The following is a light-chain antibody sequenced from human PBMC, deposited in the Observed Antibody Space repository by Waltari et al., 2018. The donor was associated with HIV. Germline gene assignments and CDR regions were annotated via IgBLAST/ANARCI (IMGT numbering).Light chain of an antibody. CDR2: SNN. Sequence: QSVLTQPPSASGTPGQRVTIPCSGSSSNIGNNTVNWYQQLPGTAPKLLIYSNNQRPSGVPDRFSGSKSGTSASLAISGLQSEDEADYYCAAWDGSLNGRVVFGGGTKLTVL. CDR3: AAWDGSLNGRVV. CDR1: SSNIGNNT. J-gene: IGLJ2*01. V-gene: IGLV1-44*01.